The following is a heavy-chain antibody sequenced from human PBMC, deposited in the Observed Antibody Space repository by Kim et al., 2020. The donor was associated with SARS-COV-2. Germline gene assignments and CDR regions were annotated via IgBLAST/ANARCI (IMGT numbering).Heavy chain of an antibody. CDR3: ARGPPSHDYGDYLLDY. V-gene: IGHV1-18*04. D-gene: IGHD4-17*01. J-gene: IGHJ4*02. CDR2: ISAYNGNT. Sequence: ASVKVSCKASGYTFTSYGISWVRQAPGQGLEWMGWISAYNGNTNYAQKLQGRVTMTTDTSTSTAYMELRSLRSDDTAVYYCARGPPSHDYGDYLLDYWGQGTLVTVSS. CDR1: GYTFTSYG.